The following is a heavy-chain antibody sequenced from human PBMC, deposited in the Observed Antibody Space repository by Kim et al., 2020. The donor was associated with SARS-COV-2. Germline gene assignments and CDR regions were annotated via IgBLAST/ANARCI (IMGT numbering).Heavy chain of an antibody. CDR3: ARVKSGTLNRMATVDHRYYVDY. D-gene: IGHD4-4*01. CDR2: IYYSGST. V-gene: IGHV4-59*13. J-gene: IGHJ4*02. Sequence: SETLSLTCTVSGGSISSYYWSWIRQPPGKGLEWIGYIYYSGSTNYNPSLKSRVTISVDTSKNQFSLKMGSVTAADTAVYYCARVKSGTLNRMATVDHRYYVDYWGQGTLVTVSS. CDR1: GGSISSYY.